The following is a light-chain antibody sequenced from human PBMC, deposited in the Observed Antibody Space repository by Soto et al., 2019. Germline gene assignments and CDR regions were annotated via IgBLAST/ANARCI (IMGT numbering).Light chain of an antibody. Sequence: QLVLTQSSSASASLGSSVKLTCTLSSGHSSYIIAWHQQQPGKAPRYLMKLEGSGSYNKGSGVPDRFSGSSSGADRYLTISNLQSEDEADYYCETWDSNTPRVFGGGTKVTVL. CDR1: SGHSSYI. J-gene: IGLJ3*02. CDR3: ETWDSNTPRV. CDR2: LEGSGSY. V-gene: IGLV4-60*03.